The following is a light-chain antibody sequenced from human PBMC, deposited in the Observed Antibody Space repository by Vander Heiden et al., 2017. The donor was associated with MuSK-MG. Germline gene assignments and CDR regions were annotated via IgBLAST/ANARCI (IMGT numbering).Light chain of an antibody. J-gene: IGKJ5*01. Sequence: AIRMTQSQSSFSASTGDRVTITCRASQGISSYLAWYQQKPGKAPKLLSYAASTLQSGVPSRFSGSGSGTDFTLTISCLQSEDFATYYCQQYYSYPITFGQGTRLEIK. CDR3: QQYYSYPIT. CDR1: QGISSY. V-gene: IGKV1-8*01. CDR2: AAS.